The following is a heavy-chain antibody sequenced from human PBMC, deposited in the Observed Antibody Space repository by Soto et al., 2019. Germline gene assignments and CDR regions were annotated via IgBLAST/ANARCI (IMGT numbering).Heavy chain of an antibody. CDR1: GFSLSTSAVG. CDR3: AHGSGCVSDQ. V-gene: IGHV2-5*02. CDR2: IYWDDTK. J-gene: IGHJ4*01. Sequence: QITLKESGPTLVKPTQTLTLTCTFSGFSLSTSAVGVNWIRQPPGKPLEWLALIYWDDTKHYSSSLKNRLTITKDTSKNQEVHTLTNIDPVDTATYYCAHGSGCVSDQWGHGTLVTVSS. D-gene: IGHD6-19*01.